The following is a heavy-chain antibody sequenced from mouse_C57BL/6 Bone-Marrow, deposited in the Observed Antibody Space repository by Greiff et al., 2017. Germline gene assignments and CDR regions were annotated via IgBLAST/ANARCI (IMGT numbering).Heavy chain of an antibody. CDR3: ARGAYSFFYAMDY. V-gene: IGHV1-81*01. CDR1: GYTFTSYG. Sequence: VQLQESGAELARPEASVKLSCKASGYTFTSYGISWVKQRTGQGLEWIGEIYPRSGNTYYNEKFKGKATLTADKSSSTAYMELRSLTSEDSAVYFCARGAYSFFYAMDYWGQGTSGTVSS. CDR2: IYPRSGNT. D-gene: IGHD2-12*01. J-gene: IGHJ4*01.